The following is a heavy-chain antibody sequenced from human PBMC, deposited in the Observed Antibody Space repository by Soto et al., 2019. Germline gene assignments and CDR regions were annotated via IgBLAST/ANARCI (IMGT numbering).Heavy chain of an antibody. J-gene: IGHJ6*03. CDR1: GGCFSGYY. CDR3: ARGPNLRRNYQYYYYYYYMDV. Sequence: PSETLSLTCAVYGGCFSGYYWSWIRQPPGKGLEWIGEINHSGSTNYNPSLKSRVTISVDTSKNQFSLKLSSATAADTAVYYCARGPNLRRNYQYYYYYYYMDVWGKGTTVTVSS. V-gene: IGHV4-34*01. CDR2: INHSGST. D-gene: IGHD4-4*01.